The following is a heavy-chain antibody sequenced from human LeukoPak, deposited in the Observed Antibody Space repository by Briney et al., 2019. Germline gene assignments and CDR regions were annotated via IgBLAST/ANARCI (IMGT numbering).Heavy chain of an antibody. CDR3: AKQLGYCSDGSCYFPY. D-gene: IGHD2-15*01. CDR1: GFTFSNYD. CDR2: VSNNGGYT. Sequence: GGSLRLSCAASGFTFSNYDMHWVRQTRGGGLEWVSAVSNNGGYTYYADSVQGRFTISRDNSKSTLCLQMNSLRAEDTAVYYCAKQLGYCSDGSCYFPYWGQGTLVTVSS. V-gene: IGHV3-23*01. J-gene: IGHJ4*02.